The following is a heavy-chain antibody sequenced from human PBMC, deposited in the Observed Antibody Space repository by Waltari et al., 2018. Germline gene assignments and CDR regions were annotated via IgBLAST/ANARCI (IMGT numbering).Heavy chain of an antibody. D-gene: IGHD6-13*01. J-gene: IGHJ4*02. CDR2: TYYKSKWNY. V-gene: IGHV6-1*01. CDR3: ARGGVAAAGFHF. Sequence: QVQLQQSGPGLVKPSQPLPLTCAISGDRVSSHSAPWNWIRQSPSRGLEWLGRTYYKSKWNYDYAVSVKSRITIMLDTSKNQVYLQLNSVTPEDTAVYYCARGGVAAAGFHFWGQGTLVTVSS. CDR1: GDRVSSHSAP.